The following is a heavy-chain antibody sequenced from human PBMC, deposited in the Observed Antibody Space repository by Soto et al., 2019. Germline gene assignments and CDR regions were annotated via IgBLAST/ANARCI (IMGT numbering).Heavy chain of an antibody. J-gene: IGHJ4*02. CDR1: GGSISSGGYY. V-gene: IGHV4-31*03. CDR3: ARANPTTVTTPLDFDY. CDR2: IYYSGST. D-gene: IGHD4-17*01. Sequence: QVQLQESGPGLVKPSQTLSLTCTVSGGSISSGGYYWSWIRQHPGKGLEWIGYIYYSGSTYYNPSLKSRVTISVDTSKNQFSLKLSSVTAADTAVYYCARANPTTVTTPLDFDYWGQGTLVTVSS.